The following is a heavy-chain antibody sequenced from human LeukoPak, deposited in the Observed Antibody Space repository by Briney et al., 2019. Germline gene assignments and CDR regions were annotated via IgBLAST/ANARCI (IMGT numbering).Heavy chain of an antibody. J-gene: IGHJ4*02. D-gene: IGHD2-15*01. CDR1: GFSFSSYA. V-gene: IGHV3-23*01. CDR2: ISGSGGSS. CDR3: ALSIGHCSDGSCFLLNSNPFDH. Sequence: GGSLRLSCAASGFSFSSYAVTWVRQAPGRGLEWVSAISGSGGSSYHADCVKGRFTISRDNSKNTLYLQMNRLRVEDTAIYYCALSIGHCSDGSCFLLNSNPFDHWGQGTLVTVSS.